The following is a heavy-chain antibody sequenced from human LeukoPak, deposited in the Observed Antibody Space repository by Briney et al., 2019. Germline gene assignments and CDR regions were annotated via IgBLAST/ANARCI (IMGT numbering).Heavy chain of an antibody. CDR2: LRPTDGYT. J-gene: IGHJ2*01. Sequence: PSETLSLTCTVSDGSITSYFLTRVRQSAGKGLEFIGRLRPTDGYTNYNPSLRSRVSMSLDTSKKQLSLELTSVTAADTAVYYCARDGASNYGDYWYFDLWGRGTLVTVSS. D-gene: IGHD4-17*01. V-gene: IGHV4-4*07. CDR3: ARDGASNYGDYWYFDL. CDR1: DGSITSYF.